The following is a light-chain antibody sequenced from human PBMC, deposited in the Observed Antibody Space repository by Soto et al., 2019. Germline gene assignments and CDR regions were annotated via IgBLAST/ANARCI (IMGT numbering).Light chain of an antibody. Sequence: DIQMTQSPSSLSASVGDRVTITCQASQDISNYLNWYQQKPGKAHKLLIYDASNLETGVPSRFSGSGSGTDFTFTISSLQPEDIATYYCQQYDNLPRTFGGGTKVEIK. CDR2: DAS. J-gene: IGKJ4*01. V-gene: IGKV1-33*01. CDR1: QDISNY. CDR3: QQYDNLPRT.